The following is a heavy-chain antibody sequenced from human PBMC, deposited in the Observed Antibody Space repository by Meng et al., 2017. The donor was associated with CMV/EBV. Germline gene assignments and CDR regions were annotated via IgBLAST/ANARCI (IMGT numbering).Heavy chain of an antibody. CDR2: ISWDGGST. D-gene: IGHD3-22*01. CDR3: ANGRSQNYYDSSGYSKPPHDAFDI. V-gene: IGHV3-43D*03. Sequence: GESLRISRASSGFTFDDYVMHWVRQAPGKGLEWGSLISWDGGSTYYADAVKRRFTISRDNSKNSLYLQMNSLRAEDTALYYCANGRSQNYYDSSGYSKPPHDAFDIWGQGTMVTVSS. J-gene: IGHJ3*02. CDR1: GFTFDDYV.